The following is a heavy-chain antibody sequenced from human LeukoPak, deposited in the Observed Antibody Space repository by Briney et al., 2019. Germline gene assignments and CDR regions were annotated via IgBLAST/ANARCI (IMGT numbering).Heavy chain of an antibody. Sequence: ASVKVSCKASGYTFTSYGISWMRQAPGQGLEWMGIINPSGGSTSYAQKFQGRVTMTRDTSTSTVYMELSSLRSEDTAVYYCARRVVGATNYFDPWGQGTLVTVSS. V-gene: IGHV1-46*01. CDR2: INPSGGST. CDR1: GYTFTSYG. CDR3: ARRVVGATNYFDP. J-gene: IGHJ5*02. D-gene: IGHD2-15*01.